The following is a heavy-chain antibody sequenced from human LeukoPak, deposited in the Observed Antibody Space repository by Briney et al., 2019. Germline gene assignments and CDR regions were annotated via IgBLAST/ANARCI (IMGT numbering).Heavy chain of an antibody. CDR3: ARESVASAGSFDP. D-gene: IGHD5-12*01. J-gene: IGHJ5*02. V-gene: IGHV3-74*01. Sequence: PGGSLRLSCAASGFTFSTYWMHWVRQAPGKGLVWVSRINSDGSTTTYADSVKGRITISRDNAKNRLYLQMNSLRAEDTAVYYCARESVASAGSFDPWGQGTLVTVSS. CDR2: INSDGSTT. CDR1: GFTFSTYW.